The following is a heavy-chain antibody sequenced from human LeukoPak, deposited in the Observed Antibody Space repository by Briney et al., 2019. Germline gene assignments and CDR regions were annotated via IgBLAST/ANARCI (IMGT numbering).Heavy chain of an antibody. Sequence: GGSLRLSCAASGFTFSSYEMNWVRQAPGKGLEWVSYISSSGSTIYYADSVKGRFTISRDNAKNSLYLQMNSLRAEDTAVYYCARGGPLRTRLFRYYYMDVWGKGTTVTISS. CDR2: ISSSGSTI. J-gene: IGHJ6*03. CDR1: GFTFSSYE. V-gene: IGHV3-48*03. D-gene: IGHD2-21*01. CDR3: ARGGPLRTRLFRYYYMDV.